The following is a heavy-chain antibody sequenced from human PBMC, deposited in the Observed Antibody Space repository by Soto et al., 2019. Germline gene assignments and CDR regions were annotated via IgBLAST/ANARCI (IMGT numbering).Heavy chain of an antibody. D-gene: IGHD6-13*01. CDR3: TRDASRDSSARGWFDP. CDR2: ISSNSAYI. J-gene: IGHJ5*02. CDR1: GFTFRSFT. Sequence: GGSLRLSCAASGFTFRSFTMNWVRQAPGKGLEWVSTISSNSAYIYYTDALRGRFTISRDNAKNSLHLQMNSLRAEDTAVFYCTRDASRDSSARGWFDPWGPGTLVTVSS. V-gene: IGHV3-21*01.